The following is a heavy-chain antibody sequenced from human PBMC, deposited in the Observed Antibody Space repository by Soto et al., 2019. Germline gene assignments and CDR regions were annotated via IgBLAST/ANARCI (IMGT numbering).Heavy chain of an antibody. J-gene: IGHJ6*02. CDR2: ISGSGTST. Sequence: PGGSLRLSCAASGFTFDNYALNWVRQAPGKGLEWVSAISGSGTSTFYADSVKGRFTLSRDNSKNTLYLLMNSLRAEDTAVYYCAKDRLTSYYYDTSGYTYYYNGMDVWGQGSTVTVSS. V-gene: IGHV3-23*01. CDR3: AKDRLTSYYYDTSGYTYYYNGMDV. D-gene: IGHD3-22*01. CDR1: GFTFDNYA.